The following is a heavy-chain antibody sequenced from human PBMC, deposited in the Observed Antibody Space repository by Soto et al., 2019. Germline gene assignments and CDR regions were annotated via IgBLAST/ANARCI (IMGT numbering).Heavy chain of an antibody. V-gene: IGHV4-59*03. D-gene: IGHD3-22*01. CDR1: GGSINNYY. CDR2: IYYSGST. Sequence: SETLSLTCTVSGGSINNYYWNWIRQPPGKGLEWIGNIYYSGSTNYNPSLKSRVTISIDTSKEEFSLNLNSVAAADTAVYYCAVSTGSSKYYFDSGGQGDLVTVS. J-gene: IGHJ4*02. CDR3: AVSTGSSKYYFDS.